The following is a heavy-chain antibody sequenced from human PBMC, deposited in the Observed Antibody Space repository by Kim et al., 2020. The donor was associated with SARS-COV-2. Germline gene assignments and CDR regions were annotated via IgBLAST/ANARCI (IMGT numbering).Heavy chain of an antibody. CDR1: GFTFSSYS. J-gene: IGHJ4*02. D-gene: IGHD3-9*01. V-gene: IGHV3-48*02. CDR2: ISSSSSTI. CDR3: ARERGKTYYDILTGYSHFDY. Sequence: GGSLRLSCAASGFTFSSYSMNWVRQAPGKGLEWVSYISSSSSTIYYADSVKGRFTISRDNAKNSLYLQMNSLRDEDTAVYYCARERGKTYYDILTGYSHFDYWGQGTLVTVSS.